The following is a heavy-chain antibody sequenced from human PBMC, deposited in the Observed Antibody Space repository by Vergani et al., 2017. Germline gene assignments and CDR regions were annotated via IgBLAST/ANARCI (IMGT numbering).Heavy chain of an antibody. Sequence: QVQLVQSGAEVKKPGSSVKVSCKASGGTFSSYTISWVRQAPGQGLEWMGRIIPILGIANYAQKFQGRVTITADKSTSTAYMELSSLRSEDTAVYYCARDPGYGDWSNYCDYWGQGTLVTVSS. CDR1: GGTFSSYT. J-gene: IGHJ4*02. V-gene: IGHV1-69*08. D-gene: IGHD4-17*01. CDR3: ARDPGYGDWSNYCDY. CDR2: IIPILGIA.